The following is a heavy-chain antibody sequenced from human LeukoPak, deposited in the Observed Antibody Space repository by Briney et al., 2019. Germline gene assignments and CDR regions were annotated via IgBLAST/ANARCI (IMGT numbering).Heavy chain of an antibody. CDR1: GVSIITSNSY. CDR2: IYYSGST. Sequence: SETLSLTCTVSGVSIITSNSYWGWIRQPPGKGLEWIGSIYYSGSTYYNPSLKSRVTISVDTSKNQFSLKLSSVTAADTAVYYCARHGGMITFGEVIVPGGPDYWGQGTLVTVSS. V-gene: IGHV4-39*01. D-gene: IGHD3-16*02. CDR3: ARHGGMITFGEVIVPGGPDY. J-gene: IGHJ4*02.